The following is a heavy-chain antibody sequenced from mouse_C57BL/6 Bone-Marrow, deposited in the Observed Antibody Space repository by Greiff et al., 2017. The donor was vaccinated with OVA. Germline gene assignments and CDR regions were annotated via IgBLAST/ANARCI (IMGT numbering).Heavy chain of an antibody. V-gene: IGHV1-67*01. D-gene: IGHD1-1*01. Sequence: VQLQQSGPELVRPGVSVKISCKGSGYTFTDYAMHWVHQSHAKSLEWIGVISTYYGAASYNQKLKDKATMTVDNSSSTAYMELARLTSEDSAVDYCARALRDWYFDVWGTGTTVTVSS. CDR2: ISTYYGAA. CDR3: ARALRDWYFDV. J-gene: IGHJ1*03. CDR1: GYTFTDYA.